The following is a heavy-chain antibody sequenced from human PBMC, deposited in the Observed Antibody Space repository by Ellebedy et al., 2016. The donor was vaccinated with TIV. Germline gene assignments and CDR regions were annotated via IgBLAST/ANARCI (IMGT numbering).Heavy chain of an antibody. D-gene: IGHD3-10*01. CDR2: INPNSGGT. CDR1: GYTFTGYY. J-gene: IGHJ6*02. CDR3: ARVRITMVRGPPEGGGMDV. Sequence: ASVKVSCKASGYTFTGYYMHWVRQAPGQGLEWMGWINPNSGGTNYAQKFQGRVTMTRDTSISTAYMELSRLRSDDTAVYYCARVRITMVRGPPEGGGMDVWGQGTTVTVSS. V-gene: IGHV1-2*02.